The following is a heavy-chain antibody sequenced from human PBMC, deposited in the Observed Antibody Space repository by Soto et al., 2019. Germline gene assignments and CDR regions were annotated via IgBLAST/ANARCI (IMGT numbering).Heavy chain of an antibody. CDR2: ISYDGSNK. Sequence: GGSLRLSCAASGFTFSSYGMHWVRQAPGKGLEWVAVISYDGSNKYYADSVKGRFTISRDNSKNTLYLQMNSLRAEDTAVYYCLTTTGPRTIDYWGQGTLVTVSS. D-gene: IGHD4-17*01. J-gene: IGHJ4*02. CDR1: GFTFSSYG. CDR3: LTTTGPRTIDY. V-gene: IGHV3-30*03.